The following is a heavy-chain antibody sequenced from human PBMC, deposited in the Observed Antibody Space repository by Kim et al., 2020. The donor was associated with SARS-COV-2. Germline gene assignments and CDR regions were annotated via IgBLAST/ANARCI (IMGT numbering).Heavy chain of an antibody. CDR3: ARASPGYYYYGRDV. CDR1: GGSISSGGYY. V-gene: IGHV4-31*03. J-gene: IGHJ6*02. CDR2: IYYSGST. Sequence: SETLSLTCTVSGGSISSGGYYWSWIRQHPGKGLEWIGYIYYSGSTYYNPSLKSRVTISVDTSKNQFSLKLSSVTAADTAVYYCARASPGYYYYGRDVWGQGTKVTVSS.